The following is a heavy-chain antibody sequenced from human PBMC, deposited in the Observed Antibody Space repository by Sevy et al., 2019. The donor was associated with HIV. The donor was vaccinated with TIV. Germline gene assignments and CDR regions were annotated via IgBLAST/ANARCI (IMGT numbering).Heavy chain of an antibody. D-gene: IGHD3-10*01. J-gene: IGHJ4*02. CDR3: AREGREESRDY. CDR1: GGTFSSYA. CDR2: IIPIFGTA. V-gene: IGHV1-69*13. Sequence: ASVKVSCKASGGTFSSYAISWVRQAPGQGLEWMGGIIPIFGTANYAQKFQGRVTITADESTSTAYMELSSLRSEDTTVYYCAREGREESRDYWGQGTLVTVSS.